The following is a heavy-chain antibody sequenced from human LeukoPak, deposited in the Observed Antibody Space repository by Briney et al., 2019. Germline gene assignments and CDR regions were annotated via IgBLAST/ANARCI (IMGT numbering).Heavy chain of an antibody. CDR1: GGSISSGGYY. CDR3: ATGPEWSAHDYYLLDV. V-gene: IGHV4-61*08. D-gene: IGHD3-3*01. J-gene: IGHJ6*02. CDR2: INHSGST. Sequence: SETLSLTCTVSGGSISSGGYYWSWIRQPPGKGLEWIGEINHSGSTNYNPSLKSRVTISADTSKKQFSLKLSSVTAADTAVYFCATGPEWSAHDYYLLDVWGQGTTVTVSS.